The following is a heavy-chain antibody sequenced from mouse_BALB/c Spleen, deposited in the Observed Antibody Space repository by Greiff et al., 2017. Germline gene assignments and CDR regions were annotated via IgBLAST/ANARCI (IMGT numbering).Heavy chain of an antibody. Sequence: ESGPGLVKPSQSLSLTCTVTGYSITSDYAWNWIRQFPGNKLEWMGYISYSGSTSYNPSLKSRISITRDTSKNQFFLQLNSVTTEDTATYYCARLIYYDYFDYWGQGTTLTVSS. CDR2: ISYSGST. D-gene: IGHD2-4*01. J-gene: IGHJ2*01. V-gene: IGHV3-2*02. CDR3: ARLIYYDYFDY. CDR1: GYSITSDYA.